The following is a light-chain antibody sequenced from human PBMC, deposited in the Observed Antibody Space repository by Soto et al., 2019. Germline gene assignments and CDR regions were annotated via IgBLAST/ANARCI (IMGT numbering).Light chain of an antibody. CDR3: QVWDSSSDHPVV. V-gene: IGLV3-21*04. CDR1: NIGSKS. Sequence: ELTQPPSVSVAPGKTARITCGGNNIGSKSVHWYQQKPGQAPVLVIYYDSDRPSGIPERFSGSNSGNTATLTISRVEAGDEADYYCQVWDSSSDHPVVFGGGTKLTVL. CDR2: YDS. J-gene: IGLJ2*01.